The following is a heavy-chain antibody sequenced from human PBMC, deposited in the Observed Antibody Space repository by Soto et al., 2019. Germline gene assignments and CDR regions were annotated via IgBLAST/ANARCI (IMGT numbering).Heavy chain of an antibody. CDR1: GCSFISYW. CDR2: IYPGDSDT. CDR3: AHTVYGSGSSPPYYYYGMDV. J-gene: IGHJ6*02. V-gene: IGHV5-51*01. D-gene: IGHD3-10*01. Sequence: GESLKNSCKRSGCSFISYWIGWVRQMPGEGLEWMGIIYPGDSDTRYSPSFQGQVTISADKSISTAYLQWSSLKASDTAMYYCAHTVYGSGSSPPYYYYGMDVWGQGTTVTAP.